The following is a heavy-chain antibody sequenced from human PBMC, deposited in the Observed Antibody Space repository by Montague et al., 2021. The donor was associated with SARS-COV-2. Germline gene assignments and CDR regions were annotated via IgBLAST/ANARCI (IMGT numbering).Heavy chain of an antibody. CDR2: IYQSGST. V-gene: IGHV4-4*02. Sequence: SETLSLTCAVSGDSIMTTNWWSWVRQPPGKGLEWIGEIYQSGSTNYNPSLKSRVTISVDTSKNQFSLKLSSVTAADTAVYYCARGSGCSGGSCYSEWDPYYYYGMDVWGQGTTVTVPS. CDR3: ARGSGCSGGSCYSEWDPYYYYGMDV. CDR1: GDSIMTTNW. J-gene: IGHJ6*02. D-gene: IGHD2-15*01.